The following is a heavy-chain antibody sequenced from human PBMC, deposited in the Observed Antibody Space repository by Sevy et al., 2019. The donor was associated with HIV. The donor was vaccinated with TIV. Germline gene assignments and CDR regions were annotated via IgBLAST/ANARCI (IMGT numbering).Heavy chain of an antibody. CDR2: ISWNSGSI. Sequence: GGSLRLSCAASGFTFDDYAMHWVRQAPGNGLEWVSGISWNSGSIGYADSVKGRFTISRDNAKNSLYLQMNSLRAEDTALYYCAKDRGSYYYYDSSGYLTTDAFDISGQGTLVTVSS. D-gene: IGHD3-22*01. J-gene: IGHJ3*02. CDR3: AKDRGSYYYYDSSGYLTTDAFDI. V-gene: IGHV3-9*01. CDR1: GFTFDDYA.